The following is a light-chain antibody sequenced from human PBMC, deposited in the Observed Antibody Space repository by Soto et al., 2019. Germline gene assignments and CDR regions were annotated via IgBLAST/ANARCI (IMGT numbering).Light chain of an antibody. CDR3: QEYSSYSRP. V-gene: IGKV1-9*01. Sequence: IQLYLSASSVSASDRDRVIITCRASQIIRSDFAWFQQKPGKAPKLLIYLISTLQSGVPSRFSGSGSGTEFTLTICSLQPDDFTAYYCQEYSSYSRPSGQGTNVDVK. CDR2: LIS. J-gene: IGKJ1*01. CDR1: QIIRSD.